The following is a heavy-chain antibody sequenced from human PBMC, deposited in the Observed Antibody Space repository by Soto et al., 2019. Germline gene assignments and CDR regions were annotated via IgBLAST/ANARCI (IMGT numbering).Heavy chain of an antibody. CDR2: IYSDDTT. J-gene: IGHJ6*03. V-gene: IGHV3-53*04. CDR3: ARGGAWDHYYMDL. CDR1: GVIVSSNA. D-gene: IGHD1-26*01. Sequence: VQLVESGGGLVQPGGSLRLSCAVSGVIVSSNAMSWVRQAPGKGLEWVSLIYSDDTTYYADSVKGRFTISRHNSRKTLYLQMHSLTPEDTAIYYCARGGAWDHYYMDLWGKGTTVTVSS.